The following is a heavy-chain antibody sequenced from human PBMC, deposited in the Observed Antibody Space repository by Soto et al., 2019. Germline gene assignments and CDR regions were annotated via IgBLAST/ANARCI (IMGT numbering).Heavy chain of an antibody. CDR1: GFSLDTTGVG. CDR2: NYWDEDK. CDR3: AHLDHCRGSTCYTGLSDYFDY. D-gene: IGHD2-2*01. J-gene: IGHJ4*02. V-gene: IGHV2-5*02. Sequence: QITLKESGPTLLEPTQTLTLTCTFSGFSLDTTGVGVGWIRQPPGKALEWLALNYWDEDKRYRPSPSSSLTITRDTSNNQVVLTMTNVHPVDTATYYCAHLDHCRGSTCYTGLSDYFDYWGQGTLVTVSS.